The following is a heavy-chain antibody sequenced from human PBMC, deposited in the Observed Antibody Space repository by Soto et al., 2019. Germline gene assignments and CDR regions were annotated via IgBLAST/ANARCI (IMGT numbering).Heavy chain of an antibody. D-gene: IGHD3-22*01. CDR2: ISGSGGRT. Sequence: PGGSLRLSCAASGFTFSSYAMSWVRQAPGKGPEWVSAISGSGGRTYYADSVKGRFTISRDNSKNTLYLQMNSLRAEDTAVYYCARDSWDYDDSSGYSDYYYGMDVWGQGTTVTVSS. CDR3: ARDSWDYDDSSGYSDYYYGMDV. CDR1: GFTFSSYA. J-gene: IGHJ6*02. V-gene: IGHV3-23*01.